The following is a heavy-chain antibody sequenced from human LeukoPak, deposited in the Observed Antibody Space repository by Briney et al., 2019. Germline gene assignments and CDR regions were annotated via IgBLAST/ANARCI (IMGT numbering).Heavy chain of an antibody. V-gene: IGHV3-48*01. CDR3: ARVAYYYDSSGYYHYYYYMDV. CDR2: ISSSSTI. D-gene: IGHD3-22*01. Sequence: PGGSLRLSCAASGFTFSSYSMNWVRQAPGKGLEWVSYISSSSTIYYADSVKGRFTISRDNAKNSLYLQMNSLRAEDTAVYYCARVAYYYDSSGYYHYYYYMDVWGKGTTVTVSS. CDR1: GFTFSSYS. J-gene: IGHJ6*03.